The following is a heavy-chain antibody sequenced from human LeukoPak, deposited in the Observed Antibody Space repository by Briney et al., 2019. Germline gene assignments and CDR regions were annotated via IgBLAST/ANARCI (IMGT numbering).Heavy chain of an antibody. CDR3: AGDWNGDHVIEY. D-gene: IGHD3-16*01. Sequence: GGSLRLSCAASGFTFSSYWMSWVRQAPGKGLEWVSVIYTDDSTYYTDSVKGRFAISRDISKNTLYLQMNSLRGDDTALYYCAGDWNGDHVIEYWGQGTLVTVSS. CDR1: GFTFSSYW. CDR2: IYTDDST. V-gene: IGHV3-66*01. J-gene: IGHJ4*02.